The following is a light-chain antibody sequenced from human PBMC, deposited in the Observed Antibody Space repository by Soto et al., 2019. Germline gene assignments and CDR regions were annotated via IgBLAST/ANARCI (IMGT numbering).Light chain of an antibody. CDR2: GNS. CDR1: SSNIGAGYD. J-gene: IGLJ1*01. CDR3: QSYDSSLSAFYV. V-gene: IGLV1-40*01. Sequence: QSVLTQPPSGSGAPGQRVTISCPGSSSNIGAGYDVHWYQQLPGTAPKLLIYGNSNRPSGVPDRFSGSKSGTSASLAITGLQAEDEADYYCQSYDSSLSAFYVFGTGTKVTVL.